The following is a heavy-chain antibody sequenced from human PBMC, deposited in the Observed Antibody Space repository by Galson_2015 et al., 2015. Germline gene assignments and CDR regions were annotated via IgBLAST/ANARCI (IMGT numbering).Heavy chain of an antibody. CDR2: ISSSSSYI. CDR3: ARGRDSGRRNYYGSGSYLWH. V-gene: IGHV3-21*01. D-gene: IGHD3-10*01. Sequence: SLRLSFAASGFTFSSYSMNWVRQAPGKGLEWVSSISSSSSYIYYADSVKGRFTISRDNAKNSLYLQMNSLRAEDTAVYYCARGRDSGRRNYYGSGSYLWHWGQGTLVTVSS. J-gene: IGHJ4*02. CDR1: GFTFSSYS.